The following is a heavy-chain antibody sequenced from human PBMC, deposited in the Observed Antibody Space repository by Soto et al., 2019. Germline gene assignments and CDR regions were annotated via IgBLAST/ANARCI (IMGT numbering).Heavy chain of an antibody. Sequence: ETLSLTCAVYDGSFSGYSWSWIRQPPGKGLEWIGEISDSGNTNYNPSLKSRVTTSVDTSKNQFSLNLSSVTAADTAVYYCARGRQGSRLVMVRRGVRTGNGMDVWGQGTTVTVYS. D-gene: IGHD3-10*01. CDR2: ISDSGNT. J-gene: IGHJ6*02. V-gene: IGHV4-34*01. CDR3: ARGRQGSRLVMVRRGVRTGNGMDV. CDR1: DGSFSGYS.